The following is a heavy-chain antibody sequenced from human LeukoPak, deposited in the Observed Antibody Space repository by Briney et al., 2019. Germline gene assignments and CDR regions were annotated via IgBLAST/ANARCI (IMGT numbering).Heavy chain of an antibody. CDR2: INPSNGDT. Sequence: ASVKVSCKASGYTFSGYYIHWVRQAPGQGLEWMAWINPSNGDTNYAQKFQGRVTMTRDTAISTAYMELTRLISDDTAVYYCARVGSSGWYVHPTLDYWGQGTLVTVSS. D-gene: IGHD6-19*01. CDR1: GYTFSGYY. CDR3: ARVGSSGWYVHPTLDY. J-gene: IGHJ4*02. V-gene: IGHV1-2*02.